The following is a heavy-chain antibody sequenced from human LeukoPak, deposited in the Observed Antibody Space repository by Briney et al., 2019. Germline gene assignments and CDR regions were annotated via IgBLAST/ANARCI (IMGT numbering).Heavy chain of an antibody. CDR3: AIPQKLRYFDWLSFDY. J-gene: IGHJ4*02. D-gene: IGHD3-9*01. CDR2: ISAYNGNT. Sequence: ASVKVSCKASGYTFTSYGISWVRPAPGQGLEWMGWISAYNGNTNYAQKLQGRVTMTTDTSTSTAYMELRSLRSDDTAVYYCAIPQKLRYFDWLSFDYWGQGTLVTVSS. V-gene: IGHV1-18*01. CDR1: GYTFTSYG.